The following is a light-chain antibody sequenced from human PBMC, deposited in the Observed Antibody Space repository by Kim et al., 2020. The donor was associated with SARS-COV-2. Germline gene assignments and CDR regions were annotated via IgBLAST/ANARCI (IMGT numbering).Light chain of an antibody. CDR2: GVS. Sequence: SLGESATRSCSANQSVSISYLAWYQQKPGQAPRLLIYGVSSRATGIPDRFSGSASGTDFTLTISRLEPEDFAVYYCQQYGSSSWTFGQGTKVDIK. J-gene: IGKJ1*01. CDR3: QQYGSSSWT. V-gene: IGKV3-20*01. CDR1: QSVSISY.